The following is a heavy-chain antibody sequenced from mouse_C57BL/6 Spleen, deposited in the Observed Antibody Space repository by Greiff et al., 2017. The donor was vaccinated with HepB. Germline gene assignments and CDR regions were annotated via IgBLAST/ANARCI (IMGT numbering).Heavy chain of an antibody. CDR3: AREGLLRSGFDY. CDR2: INPYNGGT. D-gene: IGHD1-1*01. Sequence: EVKLMESGPVLVKPGASVKMSCKASGYTFTDYYMNWVKQSHGKSLEWIGVINPYNGGTSYNQKFKGKATLTVDKSSSTAYMELNSLTSEDSAVYYCAREGLLRSGFDYWGQGTTLTVSS. CDR1: GYTFTDYY. J-gene: IGHJ2*01. V-gene: IGHV1-19*01.